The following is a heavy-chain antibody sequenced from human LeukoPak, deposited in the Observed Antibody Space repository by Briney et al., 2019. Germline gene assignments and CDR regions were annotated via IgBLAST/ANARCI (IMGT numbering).Heavy chain of an antibody. CDR1: GFTLSDYY. J-gene: IGHJ5*02. CDR3: ASASTQYDILTGYNGFDP. D-gene: IGHD3-9*01. Sequence: GGSLRLSCAASGFTLSDYYMSWIHQAPGKGLEWVSYISSSGSTIYYADSVKGRFTISRDNAKNSLYLQMNSLRAEDMAVYYCASASTQYDILTGYNGFDPWGQGTLVTVSS. CDR2: ISSSGSTI. V-gene: IGHV3-11*04.